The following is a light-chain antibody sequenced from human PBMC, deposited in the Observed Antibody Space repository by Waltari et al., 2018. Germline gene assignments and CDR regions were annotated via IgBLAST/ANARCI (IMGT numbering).Light chain of an antibody. CDR3: SSYTTGSTRYV. CDR1: SSDIGAYNF. J-gene: IGLJ1*01. V-gene: IGLV2-14*03. CDR2: DVN. Sequence: QSALTQPASVSGSPGQSITISCTGTSSDIGAYNFVFSYQKHTGKAPKVMIYDVNNRPAGVSSRFSGSKSGNPASLTISGLQAEDEADYYCSSYTTGSTRYVFGSGTKVTVL.